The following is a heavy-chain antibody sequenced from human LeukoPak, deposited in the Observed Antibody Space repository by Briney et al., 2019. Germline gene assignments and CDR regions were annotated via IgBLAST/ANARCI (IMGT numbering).Heavy chain of an antibody. CDR2: ISYDGSNK. J-gene: IGHJ6*02. V-gene: IGHV3-30*03. CDR3: ARDHYGMDV. Sequence: GGSLRLSCAASGFTFSSYGMHWVRQAPGKGLEWVAVISYDGSNKYYADYVKGRFTISRDNSKNTLYLQMNSLRAEDTAVYYCARDHYGMDVWGQGTTVTVSS. CDR1: GFTFSSYG.